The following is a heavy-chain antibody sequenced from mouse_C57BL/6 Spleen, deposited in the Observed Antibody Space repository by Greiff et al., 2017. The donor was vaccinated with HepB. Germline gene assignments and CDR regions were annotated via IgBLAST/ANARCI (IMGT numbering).Heavy chain of an antibody. V-gene: IGHV1-81*01. CDR3: ARNRDSSGYGAY. CDR2: IYPRSGNT. Sequence: VQLQQSGAELARPGASVKLSCKASGYTFTSYGISWVKQRTGQGLEWIGEIYPRSGNTYYNEKFKGKATLTADKSSSTAYMELRSLTSEDSAVYFCARNRDSSGYGAYWGQGTLVTVSA. CDR1: GYTFTSYG. D-gene: IGHD3-2*02. J-gene: IGHJ3*01.